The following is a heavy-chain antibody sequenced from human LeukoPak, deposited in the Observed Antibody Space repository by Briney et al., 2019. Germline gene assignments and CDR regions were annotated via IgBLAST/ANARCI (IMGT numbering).Heavy chain of an antibody. V-gene: IGHV4-59*08. CDR1: GGSISSYY. CDR2: IYYTGGET. J-gene: IGHJ3*02. Sequence: SETLSLTCTVSGGSISSYYWSWIRQPPGKGLEWTGYIYYTGGETNYNPSLKSRLTLSVDTSKNQFSLILTSVTAADTAVYYCARQPPATAAFDIWAQGTMVTVSS. D-gene: IGHD5-18*01. CDR3: ARQPPATAAFDI.